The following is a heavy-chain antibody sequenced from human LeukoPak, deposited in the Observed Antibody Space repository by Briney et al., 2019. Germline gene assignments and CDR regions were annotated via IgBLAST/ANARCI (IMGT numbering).Heavy chain of an antibody. CDR1: GFTFSSYW. D-gene: IGHD1-14*01. J-gene: IGHJ4*02. CDR2: INPDGTDT. CDR3: AKGTNFAFDN. Sequence: GGSLRLSCAASGFTFSSYWMSWVRQAPGKGPVWVSQINPDGTDTLYADSVKGRFTISRDNARNTLYLQMNSLRAEDTAVYYCAKGTNFAFDNWGQGILVTVSS. V-gene: IGHV3-74*01.